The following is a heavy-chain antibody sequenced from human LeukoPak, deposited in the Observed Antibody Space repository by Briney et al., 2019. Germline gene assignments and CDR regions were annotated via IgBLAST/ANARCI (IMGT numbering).Heavy chain of an antibody. J-gene: IGHJ4*02. D-gene: IGHD6-6*01. V-gene: IGHV3-23*01. CDR3: ARDFRSSSSRTSPYY. CDR2: ISGSGGST. Sequence: PGGSLRLSCAASGFTFSSYAMSWVRQAPGKGLEWVSAISGSGGSTYYADSVKGRFTISRDNAKNSLYLQMNSLRAEDTAVYYCARDFRSSSSRTSPYYWGQGTLVTVSS. CDR1: GFTFSSYA.